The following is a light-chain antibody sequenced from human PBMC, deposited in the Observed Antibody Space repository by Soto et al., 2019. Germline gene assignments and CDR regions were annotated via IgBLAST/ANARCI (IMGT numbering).Light chain of an antibody. CDR2: GAS. V-gene: IGKV3-20*01. CDR3: QQYGSSPQT. Sequence: EIVLTQSPGTLSLSPGERATLSCRASQSVSSSYLAWYQQKPGQAPRLLIYGASSRATGIPGRFSGSGSGTDFTLTISRPEPEDFAVYYCQQYGSSPQTFGQGTKVEIK. J-gene: IGKJ1*01. CDR1: QSVSSSY.